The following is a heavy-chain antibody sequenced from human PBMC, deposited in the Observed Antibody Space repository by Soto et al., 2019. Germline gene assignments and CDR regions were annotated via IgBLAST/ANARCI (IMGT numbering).Heavy chain of an antibody. Sequence: ASVKVSCKASGGTFSSYAISWVRQAPGQGLEWMGIINPSGGSTSYAQKFQGRVTMTRDTSTSTVYMELSSLRSEDTAVYYCARAGLTGYYMSYYYYYMDVWGKGTTVTVSS. J-gene: IGHJ6*03. V-gene: IGHV1-46*03. CDR3: ARAGLTGYYMSYYYYYMDV. CDR2: INPSGGST. CDR1: GGTFSSYA. D-gene: IGHD3-9*01.